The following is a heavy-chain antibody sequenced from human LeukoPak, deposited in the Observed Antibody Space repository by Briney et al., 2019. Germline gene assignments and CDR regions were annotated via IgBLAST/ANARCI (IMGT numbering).Heavy chain of an antibody. D-gene: IGHD4-11*01. CDR2: ISSSSSYI. CDR3: ARDPYSGLFDY. V-gene: IGHV3-21*01. Sequence: NPGGSLRLSCAASGFTFSSYSMNWLRQAPGKGLEWVSSISSSSSYIYYAVSVKGRFTISRDNAKNSLYLQMNSLRPADTAVYYGARDPYSGLFDYWGQGTLGTVS. J-gene: IGHJ4*02. CDR1: GFTFSSYS.